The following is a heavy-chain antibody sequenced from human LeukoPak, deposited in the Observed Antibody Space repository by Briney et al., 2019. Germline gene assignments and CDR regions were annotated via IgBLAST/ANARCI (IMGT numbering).Heavy chain of an antibody. CDR1: DYTFTSYG. CDR2: ISAYNGNT. J-gene: IGHJ5*02. D-gene: IGHD1-7*01. V-gene: IGHV1-18*01. Sequence: GASVKVSCKASDYTFTSYGISWVRQAPGQGLEWMGWISAYNGNTNYAQKLQGRVTMTTDTSTSTAYMELRSLRSDDTAVYYCARDGPFITGTTWWFDPWGQGTLVTVSS. CDR3: ARDGPFITGTTWWFDP.